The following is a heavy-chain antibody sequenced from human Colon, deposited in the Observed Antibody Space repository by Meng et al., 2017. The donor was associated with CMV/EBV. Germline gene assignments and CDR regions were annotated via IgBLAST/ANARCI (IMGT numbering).Heavy chain of an antibody. D-gene: IGHD1-26*01. J-gene: IGHJ4*02. CDR2: IDHSGGT. CDR3: TRGEYRWRYRDPPRH. V-gene: IGHV4-34*01. Sequence: SETLSLTCAVNGGSFSGYYWRWIRQPPGMGLEWIGEIDHSGGTNYNPSLKSRVTISGDTSKNHFSLNLTSVTAADTAVYYCTRGEYRWRYRDPPRHWGQGTLVTVSS. CDR1: GGSFSGYY.